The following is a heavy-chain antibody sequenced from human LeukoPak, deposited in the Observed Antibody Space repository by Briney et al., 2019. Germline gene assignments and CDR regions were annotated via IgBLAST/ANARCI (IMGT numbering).Heavy chain of an antibody. CDR3: AREWATRAAAGYDSFDI. V-gene: IGHV3-30-3*01. CDR2: ISYDGSNK. CDR1: GFTFSSYA. D-gene: IGHD3-9*01. J-gene: IGHJ3*02. Sequence: GGSLRLSCAASGFTFSSYAMHWVRQAPGKGLEWVAVISYDGSNKYYADSVKGRFTISRDNSKNTLYLQMNSLRAEETAVYYCAREWATRAAAGYDSFDICGQRTMLTLSS.